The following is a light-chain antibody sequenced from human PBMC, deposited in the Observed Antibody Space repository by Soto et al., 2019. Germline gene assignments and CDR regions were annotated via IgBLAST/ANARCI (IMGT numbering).Light chain of an antibody. J-gene: IGKJ4*01. Sequence: EIVLTQSPATLSLSPGERATLSCRASQSVSSYLAWYQQKPGQAPRLLIYDASNRATGIPARFSGSGSGTDFTLTISSLEPEDFAVYCCRQRFNWPVTFGGGTKVEIK. CDR1: QSVSSY. CDR2: DAS. CDR3: RQRFNWPVT. V-gene: IGKV3-11*01.